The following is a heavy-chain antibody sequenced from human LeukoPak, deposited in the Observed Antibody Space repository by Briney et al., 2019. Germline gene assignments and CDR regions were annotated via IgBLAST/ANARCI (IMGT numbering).Heavy chain of an antibody. D-gene: IGHD4-17*01. J-gene: IGHJ5*02. CDR2: INPNSGGT. Sequence: ASVKVSCKASGYTFTGYYMHWVRQAPGQGLEWMGWINPNSGGTNYAQKFQGRVTMTRDTSISTAYMELSRLRSDDTAVYYCARDRSTVTKNWFDPWGQGTLVTVYS. CDR1: GYTFTGYY. V-gene: IGHV1-2*02. CDR3: ARDRSTVTKNWFDP.